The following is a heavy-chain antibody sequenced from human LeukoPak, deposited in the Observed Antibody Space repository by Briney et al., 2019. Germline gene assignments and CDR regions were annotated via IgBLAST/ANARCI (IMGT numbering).Heavy chain of an antibody. D-gene: IGHD6-19*01. CDR3: ARLPGYSSGWYSVFAFDY. J-gene: IGHJ4*02. V-gene: IGHV3-23*01. Sequence: GGSLRLSCAASGFTFSSYAMNWVRQAPGTGLEWISGISGSGGNTYYADSVKGRFTISRDNSKNTLYLQMNSLRAEDTAVYYCARLPGYSSGWYSVFAFDYWGQGTLVTVSS. CDR2: ISGSGGNT. CDR1: GFTFSSYA.